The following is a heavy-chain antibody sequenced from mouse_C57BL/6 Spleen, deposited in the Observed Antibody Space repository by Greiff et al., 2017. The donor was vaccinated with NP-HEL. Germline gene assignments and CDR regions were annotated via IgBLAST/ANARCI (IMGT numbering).Heavy chain of an antibody. CDR1: GYTFTSYW. Sequence: QVQLQQPGAELVRPGSSVKLSCKASGYTFTSYWMHWVKQRPIQGLEWIGNIDPSDSETHYNQKFKDKATLTVDKSSSTAYMQLSSLTSEDSAVYYCARGGYYDYDRFAYWGQGTTLTVSS. J-gene: IGHJ2*01. CDR2: IDPSDSET. V-gene: IGHV1-52*01. D-gene: IGHD2-4*01. CDR3: ARGGYYDYDRFAY.